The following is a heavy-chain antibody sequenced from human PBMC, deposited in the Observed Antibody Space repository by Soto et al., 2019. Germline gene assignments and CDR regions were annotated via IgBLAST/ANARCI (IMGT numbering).Heavy chain of an antibody. V-gene: IGHV4-59*01. CDR3: ARRLGYCSGGICTYYFDY. CDR2: IYHSGST. J-gene: IGHJ4*02. CDR1: GGSISSYY. D-gene: IGHD2-15*01. Sequence: SETLSLTCTVSGGSISSYYLSWIRQPPGKGLEWVGYIYHSGSTNYNPSLKSRITISVDTSKNQFSLKLSSVTAADTAVYYCARRLGYCSGGICTYYFDYWGQGTLVTVSS.